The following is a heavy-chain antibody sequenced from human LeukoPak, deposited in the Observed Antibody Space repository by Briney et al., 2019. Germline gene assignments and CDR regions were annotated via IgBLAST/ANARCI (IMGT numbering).Heavy chain of an antibody. J-gene: IGHJ4*02. CDR3: TRRDDFWSGSGDY. Sequence: PGGSLRLSCAASGLTLSGSAMHWVRQASGKGLEWIGRIRSKANNYATAYAATVKGRFTISRDDSKNTAYLQMNSLKSEDTAVYFCTRRDDFWSGSGDYWGQGTLVTVSS. V-gene: IGHV3-73*01. CDR1: GLTLSGSA. CDR2: IRSKANNYAT. D-gene: IGHD3-3*01.